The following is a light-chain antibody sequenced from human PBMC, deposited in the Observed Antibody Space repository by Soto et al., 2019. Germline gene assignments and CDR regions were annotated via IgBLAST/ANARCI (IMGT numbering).Light chain of an antibody. J-gene: IGKJ5*01. CDR3: QQSYSTLSIT. V-gene: IGKV1-39*01. Sequence: DIQMTQSPSSLSPSVGDRVTITCRASESIARLLNWYQQKPGKAPKLLIYAASSLQNGVPSRFRGGGSGTDFTLTISNLQPEDFATYYCQQSYSTLSITFGQGTRLEIK. CDR1: ESIARL. CDR2: AAS.